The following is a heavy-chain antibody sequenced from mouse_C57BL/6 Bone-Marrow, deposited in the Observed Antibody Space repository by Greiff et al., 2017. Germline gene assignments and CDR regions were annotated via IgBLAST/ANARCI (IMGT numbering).Heavy chain of an antibody. CDR1: GYSFTGYF. CDR3: ASSTTVGMDY. J-gene: IGHJ4*01. D-gene: IGHD1-1*01. Sequence: VHVKQSGPELVKPGASVKISCKASGYSFTGYFMNWVMQSPGKSLEWIGRINPYNGDTFYNQKFKGKATLTVDKSSSTAHMELRSLTSEDSAVYYCASSTTVGMDYWGQGTSVTVSS. CDR2: INPYNGDT. V-gene: IGHV1-20*01.